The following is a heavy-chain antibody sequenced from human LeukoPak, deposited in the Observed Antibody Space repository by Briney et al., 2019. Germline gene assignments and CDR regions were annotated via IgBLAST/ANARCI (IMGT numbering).Heavy chain of an antibody. V-gene: IGHV4-4*07. CDR1: GGSISSYY. CDR3: ARDLAYCGGDRPFNWFDP. J-gene: IGHJ5*02. CDR2: IYTSGST. Sequence: SETLSLTCTVSGGSISSYYWSWIRQPAGKGLEWIGRIYTSGSTNYNPSLKSRVTISVDKSKNQFSLKLSSVTAADTAVYYCARDLAYCGGDRPFNWFDPWGQGTLVTVSS. D-gene: IGHD2-21*02.